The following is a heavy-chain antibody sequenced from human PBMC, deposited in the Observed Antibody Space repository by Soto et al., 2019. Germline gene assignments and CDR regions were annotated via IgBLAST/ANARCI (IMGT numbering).Heavy chain of an antibody. J-gene: IGHJ6*02. CDR1: GGTFSSYA. V-gene: IGHV1-69*01. Sequence: QVQLVQSGAEVKKPGSSVKVSCKASGGTFSSYAISWVRQAPGQGLEWMGGIIPISETTNYAQKFQGRVTITADESKSTAYMELSSLRSEDTAVYSCARSQGSSTSLEIYYYYYYGIDVWGQGTTVTVSS. CDR3: ARSQGSSTSLEIYYYYYYGIDV. CDR2: IIPISETT. D-gene: IGHD2-2*01.